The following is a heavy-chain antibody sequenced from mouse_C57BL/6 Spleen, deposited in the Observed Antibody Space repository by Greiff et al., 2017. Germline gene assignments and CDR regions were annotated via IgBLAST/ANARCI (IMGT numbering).Heavy chain of an antibody. CDR2: ISSGSSTI. J-gene: IGHJ1*03. CDR3: AGKSPYYDGSSYWYFEG. V-gene: IGHV5-17*01. CDR1: GFTFSDYG. Sequence: EVKLMESGGGLVKPGGSLKLSCAASGFTFSDYGMHWVRQTPEKGLEWVAYISSGSSTIYYADTVKGRFTISRDNAKNTLFLQMTSQRSEDTAMYYCAGKSPYYDGSSYWYFEGWGTGTTVTVSS. D-gene: IGHD1-1*01.